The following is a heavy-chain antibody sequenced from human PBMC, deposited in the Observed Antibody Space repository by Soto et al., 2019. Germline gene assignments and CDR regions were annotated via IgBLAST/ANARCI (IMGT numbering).Heavy chain of an antibody. Sequence: EVQLLESGGNLVQPGGSLRLSCVASGFTFSNYVMSWVRQAPGKGLEWVSGISDSGGTTYSADFVKGRFTISRDNSKNTLYLQMNSLRAEDTDVYYCAKGWQVRGGQFDYWGQGTLVSVSS. CDR1: GFTFSNYV. D-gene: IGHD6-19*01. CDR3: AKGWQVRGGQFDY. J-gene: IGHJ4*02. V-gene: IGHV3-23*01. CDR2: ISDSGGTT.